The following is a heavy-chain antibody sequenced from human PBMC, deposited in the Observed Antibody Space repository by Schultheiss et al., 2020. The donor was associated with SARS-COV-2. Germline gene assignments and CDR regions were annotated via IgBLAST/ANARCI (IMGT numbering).Heavy chain of an antibody. CDR3: ARGRGVKKGFDY. Sequence: ASVKVSCKASGYTFTSYGISWVRQAPGQGLEWMGWISAYNGNTNYAQKLQGRVTMTRDTSISTAYMELSRLRSDDTAVYYCARGRGVKKGFDYWGQGTLVTVSS. CDR2: ISAYNGNT. V-gene: IGHV1-18*01. J-gene: IGHJ4*02. CDR1: GYTFTSYG. D-gene: IGHD2-8*01.